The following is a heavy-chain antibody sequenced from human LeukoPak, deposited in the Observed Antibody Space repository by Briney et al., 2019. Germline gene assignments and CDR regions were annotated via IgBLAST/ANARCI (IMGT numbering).Heavy chain of an antibody. J-gene: IGHJ5*02. CDR1: GYTFTSYY. D-gene: IGHD2-15*01. Sequence: ASVKVSCKASGYTFTSYYMHWVRQAPGQGLEWMGIINPSGGSTSYAQKFQGRVTMTRDTSTNTVYMELSSLRSEDTAVYYCARGARVLKYCSGGSCYESNWFDPWGQGTLVTVSS. V-gene: IGHV1-46*01. CDR2: INPSGGST. CDR3: ARGARVLKYCSGGSCYESNWFDP.